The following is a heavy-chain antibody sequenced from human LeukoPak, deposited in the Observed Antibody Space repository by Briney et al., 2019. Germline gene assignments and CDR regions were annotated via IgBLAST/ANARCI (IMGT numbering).Heavy chain of an antibody. CDR3: AKGRGSSGWFPIDY. D-gene: IGHD6-19*01. CDR2: ISWNSDSI. CDR1: GFTFDDYA. V-gene: IGHV3-9*01. J-gene: IGHJ4*02. Sequence: GRSLRLSCAASGFTFDDYAMHWVRQAPGKGLEWVSGISWNSDSIGFADSVEGRFTISRDNAKNSLYLQMNSLRAEDTALYYCAKGRGSSGWFPIDYWGQGTLVTVSS.